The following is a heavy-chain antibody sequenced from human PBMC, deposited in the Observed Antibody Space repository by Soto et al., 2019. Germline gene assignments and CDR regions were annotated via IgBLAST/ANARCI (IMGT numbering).Heavy chain of an antibody. J-gene: IGHJ4*02. Sequence: QVRLVQSGGGVVQPGRSLTLSCAASGYSITNHGMHWVRQAPGKGLEWVALIWAHGTDQYYADSVKGRFTVSRDTSTNTVYLQMNSLRAEDTARYYCGKDIRSGSIGYLGQGTLVTVPS. D-gene: IGHD1-20*01. CDR1: GYSITNHG. V-gene: IGHV3-33*06. CDR2: IWAHGTDQ. CDR3: GKDIRSGSIGY.